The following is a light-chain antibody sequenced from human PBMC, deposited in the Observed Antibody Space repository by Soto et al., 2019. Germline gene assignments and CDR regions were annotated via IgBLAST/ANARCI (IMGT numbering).Light chain of an antibody. V-gene: IGKV3-20*01. Sequence: EIVLTQSPGTLSLSPGERATLSCRASQSVSSSYLAWYQQKPGQAPRLLIYGASSRATGIPDRFSGSGSGTDFTLTISRLEPGDFAVYYCRQYGSSLITFGQGTRLEIK. CDR2: GAS. CDR1: QSVSSSY. CDR3: RQYGSSLIT. J-gene: IGKJ5*01.